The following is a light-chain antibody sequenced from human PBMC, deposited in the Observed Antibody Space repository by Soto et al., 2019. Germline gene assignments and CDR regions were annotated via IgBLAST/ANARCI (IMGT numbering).Light chain of an antibody. CDR1: SSNIGAGYD. J-gene: IGLJ2*01. Sequence: QSELTQPPSVSGAPGQRVAISCTGSSSNIGAGYDVHWYQQLPGTAPKLLIYGNSNRPSGVPDRFSGSKSGTSASLVITGLQAEDEAEYYCQSYDSSLSGHVVFGGGTKLTVL. V-gene: IGLV1-40*01. CDR3: QSYDSSLSGHVV. CDR2: GNS.